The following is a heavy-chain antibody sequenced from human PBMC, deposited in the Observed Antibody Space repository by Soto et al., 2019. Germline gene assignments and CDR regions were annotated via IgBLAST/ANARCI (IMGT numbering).Heavy chain of an antibody. CDR3: ARSTYDFWSGDNWFDP. Sequence: PSETLSLTCSVSGGSISSSSYYWGWIRQPPGKGLEWIGSIYYSGSTYYNPSLKSRVTISVDTSKNQFSLKLSSVTAADTAVYYCARSTYDFWSGDNWFDPWGQGTQVTVSS. CDR1: GGSISSSSYY. D-gene: IGHD3-3*01. J-gene: IGHJ5*02. V-gene: IGHV4-39*01. CDR2: IYYSGST.